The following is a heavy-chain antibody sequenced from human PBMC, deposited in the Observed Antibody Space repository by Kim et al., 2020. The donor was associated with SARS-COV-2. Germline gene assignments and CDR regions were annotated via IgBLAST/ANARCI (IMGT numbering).Heavy chain of an antibody. CDR3: ARGHTVVTEYYYYYYGMDV. Sequence: SRVTISVDTSKNQFSLKLSSVTAADTAVYYCARGHTVVTEYYYYYYGMDVWGQGTTVTVSS. V-gene: IGHV4-34*01. D-gene: IGHD2-15*01. J-gene: IGHJ6*02.